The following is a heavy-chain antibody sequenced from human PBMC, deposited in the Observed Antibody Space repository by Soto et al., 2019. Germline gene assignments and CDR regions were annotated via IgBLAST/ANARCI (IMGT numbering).Heavy chain of an antibody. D-gene: IGHD4-17*01. V-gene: IGHV3-23*01. CDR2: ISSSGGST. CDR1: GFTFSSYA. Sequence: EVQLLESGGGLVQPGGSLRLSCAASGFTFSSYAMSWVRQAPGKGLEWVSTISSSGGSTYYADSVKGRFTISRDNSKNTLYLQINSLRAEDTAVYYCAKSPHDYSHDYWGQGTLVTVSS. J-gene: IGHJ4*02. CDR3: AKSPHDYSHDY.